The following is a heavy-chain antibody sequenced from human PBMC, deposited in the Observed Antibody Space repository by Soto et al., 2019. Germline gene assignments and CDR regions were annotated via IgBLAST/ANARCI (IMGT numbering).Heavy chain of an antibody. CDR2: MNPASGNP. V-gene: IGHV1-8*01. CDR3: ARFQLGGAFNF. J-gene: IGHJ4*02. D-gene: IGHD3-3*02. Sequence: QVQLMQSGAEVKKPGASVRVSCKASGYSFTSYDINWVRQAPGQGFEWMGYMNPASGNPGSPQKFKGRVTLTRDTSINTAYMELSSLRSEDTAVYFCARFQLGGAFNFWGQGTLVTVSS. CDR1: GYSFTSYD.